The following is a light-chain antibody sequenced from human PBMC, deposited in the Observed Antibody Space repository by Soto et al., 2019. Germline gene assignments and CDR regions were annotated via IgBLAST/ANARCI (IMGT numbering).Light chain of an antibody. CDR3: QQYNNWLWT. Sequence: EIVMTQSPVTLSVSAGERATLSCRASQSVSTNLAWHQQKPGQAPRLLIYGASTRATGMPARFSGSGSGTDFALTISSLQSEDSAIYYCQQYNNWLWTFGQGTKVEIK. CDR1: QSVSTN. V-gene: IGKV3-15*01. J-gene: IGKJ1*01. CDR2: GAS.